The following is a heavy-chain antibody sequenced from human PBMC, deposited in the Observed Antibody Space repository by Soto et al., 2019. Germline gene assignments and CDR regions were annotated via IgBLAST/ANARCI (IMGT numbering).Heavy chain of an antibody. CDR2: ISNNGGSA. V-gene: IGHV3-64D*06. D-gene: IGHD2-15*01. Sequence: PGGSLRLSCSASGFSFSNHAMHWVRQAPGKGLEYVSAISNNGGSAYYVDSVKGRFTISRDNSKNTLYLQMSSLRAEDTAVYYCASGEGYCSGSSCYPYFDYWGQGIRVTVAS. CDR1: GFSFSNHA. CDR3: ASGEGYCSGSSCYPYFDY. J-gene: IGHJ4*02.